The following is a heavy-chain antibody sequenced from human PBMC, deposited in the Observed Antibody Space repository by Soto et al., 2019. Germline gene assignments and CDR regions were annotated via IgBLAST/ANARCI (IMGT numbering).Heavy chain of an antibody. D-gene: IGHD6-25*01. CDR2: TYYRSKWYN. CDR1: GDSVSGNSAA. J-gene: IGHJ4*02. V-gene: IGHV6-1*01. Sequence: SQTLSLTCAISGDSVSGNSAAWNWIRQSPSRGLEWLGRTYYRSKWYNDYAVSVKSRITVTPDTSKNQFSLHLNSVTPEDTAVYSCAREGSYHESSDSYFDYWGKGDLVTVAS. CDR3: AREGSYHESSDSYFDY.